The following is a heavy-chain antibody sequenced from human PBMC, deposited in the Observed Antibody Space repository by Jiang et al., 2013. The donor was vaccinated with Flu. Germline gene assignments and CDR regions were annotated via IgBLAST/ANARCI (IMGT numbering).Heavy chain of an antibody. CDR1: GGSISSGDYY. CDR2: IYYSGST. V-gene: IGHV4-30-4*01. D-gene: IGHD1-26*01. Sequence: GLVKPSQTLSLTCTVSGGSISSGDYYWSWIRQPPGKGLEWIGYIYYSGSTYYNPSLKSRVTISVDTSKNQFSLKLSSVTAADTAAYYCARARTTSYYYYGMDVWGQGTTVTVSS. CDR3: ARARTTSYYYYGMDV. J-gene: IGHJ6*02.